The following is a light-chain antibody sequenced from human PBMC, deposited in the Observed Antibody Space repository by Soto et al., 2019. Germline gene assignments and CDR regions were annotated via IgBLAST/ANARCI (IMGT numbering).Light chain of an antibody. V-gene: IGKV3-20*01. Sequence: EIVLTQSPGTLSLSPGERATLSCRASQSVSSSYLAWYQQKPGQAPRLLIYGASSRATGIPDRFSGSGSGTDFTLTISRLEPDDSATYYCQHYNSLPYTFGQGTKLEMK. J-gene: IGKJ2*01. CDR3: QHYNSLPYT. CDR2: GAS. CDR1: QSVSSSY.